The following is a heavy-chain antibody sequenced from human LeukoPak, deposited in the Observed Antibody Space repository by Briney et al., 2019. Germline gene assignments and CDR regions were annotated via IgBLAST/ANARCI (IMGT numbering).Heavy chain of an antibody. J-gene: IGHJ1*01. CDR3: ARGSFSADAPLVLDYFHH. Sequence: ASVKVSCKTSGYTFTRYGMHWVRQAPGQGLEWMGWINPNSGGTNYAQKFQGRVTMTRDTSISTAYMELSRLKSDDTAVYYCARGSFSADAPLVLDYFHHWGQGTLVTVSS. CDR2: INPNSGGT. V-gene: IGHV1-2*02. D-gene: IGHD5-18*01. CDR1: GYTFTRYG.